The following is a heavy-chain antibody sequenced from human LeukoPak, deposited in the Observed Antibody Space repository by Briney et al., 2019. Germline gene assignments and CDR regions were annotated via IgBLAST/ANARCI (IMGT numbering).Heavy chain of an antibody. D-gene: IGHD2-15*01. CDR2: INPNSGGT. CDR3: ARASVGGRDLVNWFDP. V-gene: IGHV1-2*06. J-gene: IGHJ5*02. Sequence: ASVKVSCKASGYTFTGYYMHWVRQAPGQGLEWMGRINPNSGGTSYAQKFQGRVTMTRDTSISTAYMELSRLRSDDTAVYYCARASVGGRDLVNWFDPWGQGTLVTVSS. CDR1: GYTFTGYY.